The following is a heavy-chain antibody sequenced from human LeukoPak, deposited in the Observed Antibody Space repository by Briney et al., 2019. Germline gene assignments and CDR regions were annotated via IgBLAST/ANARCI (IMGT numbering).Heavy chain of an antibody. CDR3: ARVPLDDYGDYVGYYYGMDV. D-gene: IGHD4-17*01. CDR1: GASVTGVSNY. CDR2: INYGGST. Sequence: PSETLSLTGTVSGASVTGVSNYGGWIRHPPGRGLEGFGFINYGGSTNYNPSLKSRVTISVDTSKNQFSLKLSSVTAADTAVYYCARVPLDDYGDYVGYYYGMDVWGQGTTVTVSS. V-gene: IGHV4-61*01. J-gene: IGHJ6*02.